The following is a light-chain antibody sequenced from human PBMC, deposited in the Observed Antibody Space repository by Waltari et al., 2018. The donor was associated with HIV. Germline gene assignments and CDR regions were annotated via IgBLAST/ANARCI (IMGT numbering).Light chain of an antibody. J-gene: IGLJ2*01. V-gene: IGLV1-51*01. Sequence: HSVLTQPPAVSAAPGQKVTISCSGTTPNNGNKFVCWYHKLPGTAPKLLIFDNQKRPSGVSDRFSASKSATSATLDITGLHTGDEAEYYCGTWDTSLNAGVFGGGTKVSVL. CDR2: DNQ. CDR1: TPNNGNKF. CDR3: GTWDTSLNAGV.